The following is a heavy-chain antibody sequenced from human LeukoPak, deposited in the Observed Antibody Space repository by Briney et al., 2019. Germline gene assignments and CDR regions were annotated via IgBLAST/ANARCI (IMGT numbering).Heavy chain of an antibody. CDR2: IKQDGSEK. CDR1: GVTFSSAY. J-gene: IGHJ3*02. CDR3: ARVPAGVIGMKDAFDI. D-gene: IGHD3-16*02. V-gene: IGHV3-7*01. Sequence: GGSLRLSCAVSGVTFSSAYMNWGRQAPGKGLEWVANIKQDGSEKYYVDSVKGRFTISRDNAKNSLYLQMNSLSAEDTAVYYCARVPAGVIGMKDAFDIWGQGPMVTVSS.